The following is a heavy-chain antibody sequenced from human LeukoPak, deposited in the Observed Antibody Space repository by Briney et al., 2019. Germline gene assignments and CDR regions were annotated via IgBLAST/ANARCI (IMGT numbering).Heavy chain of an antibody. CDR1: GFTFSSYD. CDR2: ISGSGGST. Sequence: GGSLRLSCAASGFTFSSYDMSWVRQAPGKGLEWVSAISGSGGSTYYADSVKGRFTISRDNSKNTLYLQMNSLRAEDTAVYYCAKDLSLGGYNSAWGQGTLVTVSS. CDR3: AKDLSLGGYNSA. V-gene: IGHV3-23*01. D-gene: IGHD5-24*01. J-gene: IGHJ4*02.